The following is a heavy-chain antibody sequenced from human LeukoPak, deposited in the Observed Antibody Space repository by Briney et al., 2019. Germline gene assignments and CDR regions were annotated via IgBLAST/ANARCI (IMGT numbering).Heavy chain of an antibody. CDR2: IYYTGST. Sequence: KSSETLSLTCIVSGGSISSYYWSWIRQPPGKGLEWIGYIYYTGSTNCNPSLKSRVTISVDTSKNQLSLKLRSVTAADTAVYYCARQDSGTYLNPLDIWGQGTVVTVSS. D-gene: IGHD1-26*01. CDR3: ARQDSGTYLNPLDI. CDR1: GGSISSYY. V-gene: IGHV4-59*08. J-gene: IGHJ3*02.